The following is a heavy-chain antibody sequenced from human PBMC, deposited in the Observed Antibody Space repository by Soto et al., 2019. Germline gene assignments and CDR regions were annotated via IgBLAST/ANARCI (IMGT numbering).Heavy chain of an antibody. J-gene: IGHJ4*02. D-gene: IGHD2-15*01. CDR3: VKDFVGDCSGGSCYYFDY. Sequence: GWSLRLSCSASGFTFCSYAMHWVRKAPGKGLEYVSAISSNGGSTYYADSVKGRFTISRDNSKNTLYLQMSSLRAEDTAVYYCVKDFVGDCSGGSCYYFDYWGQGTLVTVSS. V-gene: IGHV3-64D*08. CDR2: ISSNGGST. CDR1: GFTFCSYA.